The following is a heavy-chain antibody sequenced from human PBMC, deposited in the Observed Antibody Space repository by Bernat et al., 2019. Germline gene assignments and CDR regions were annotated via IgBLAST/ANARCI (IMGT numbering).Heavy chain of an antibody. J-gene: IGHJ5*02. CDR2: IYSGCST. Sequence: EVQLVESGGGLVQPGGSLRLSCAASGFTVSSNYMSWVRQAPGKGLEWASVIYSGCSTYHATSVKRRFTISTDKSTNTLYFQMNSLRAEDTAVYYCARDTDDSSGYYAPGASWGQGTLVTVSS. CDR1: GFTVSSNY. CDR3: ARDTDDSSGYYAPGAS. V-gene: IGHV3-66*01. D-gene: IGHD3-22*01.